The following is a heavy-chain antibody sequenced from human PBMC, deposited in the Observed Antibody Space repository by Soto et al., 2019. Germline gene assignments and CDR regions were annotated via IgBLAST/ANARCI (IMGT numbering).Heavy chain of an antibody. D-gene: IGHD3-9*01. V-gene: IGHV1-3*01. CDR1: GYTFTSYV. Sequence: ASVKVSCKASGYTFTSYVIHWVRQAPGQRLEWMGWINAGNGYTKYSQKFQGRVTITRDTSASTAYMELNSLRSEDTAVYYCARDNYDILTGYSSFDYWGQGTLVTVSS. CDR2: INAGNGYT. CDR3: ARDNYDILTGYSSFDY. J-gene: IGHJ4*02.